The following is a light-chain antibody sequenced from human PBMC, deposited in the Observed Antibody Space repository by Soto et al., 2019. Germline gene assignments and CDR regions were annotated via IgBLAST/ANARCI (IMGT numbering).Light chain of an antibody. CDR1: SSDVGSYKL. CDR3: SSYTSRNTLV. J-gene: IGLJ2*01. V-gene: IGLV2-14*02. CDR2: EVT. Sequence: QSALTQPASVSGSPGQSITISCTGTSSDVGSYKLVSWYQQHPGKAPKLMIYEVTYRPSGVSNRFSGSKSGNTASLTISGLQAEDEADYYCSSYTSRNTLVFGGGTKLTVL.